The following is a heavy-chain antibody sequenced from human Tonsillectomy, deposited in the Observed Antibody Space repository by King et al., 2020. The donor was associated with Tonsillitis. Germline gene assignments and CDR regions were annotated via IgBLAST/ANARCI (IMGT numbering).Heavy chain of an antibody. CDR2: IIPFFDTT. V-gene: IGHV1-69*01. CDR3: ASSSQDVDAAMGDFDY. J-gene: IGHJ4*02. CDR1: GGIFSDYA. Sequence: QLVQSGTEVKKPGSSVKVSCKASGGIFSDYAIRWVRQAPGQGLEWMGEIIPFFDTTNYAQKFQGRVTITADESTSTAYMELSSLRSEDTAVYYCASSSQDVDAAMGDFDYWGQGTLVTVSS. D-gene: IGHD5-18*01.